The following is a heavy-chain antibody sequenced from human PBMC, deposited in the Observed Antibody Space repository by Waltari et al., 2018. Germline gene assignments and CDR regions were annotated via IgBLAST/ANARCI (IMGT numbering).Heavy chain of an antibody. D-gene: IGHD3-22*01. CDR3: ATDNYYDSSEDYYYGMDV. CDR2: FDPEDGET. Sequence: QVQLVQSGAEVKKPGASVKVSCKVSGYTLTDLSMHWVRQAPGKGLEWMGGFDPEDGETIYAQKFQGRVTMTEDTSTDTAYMELSSLRSEDTAVYYCATDNYYDSSEDYYYGMDVWGQGTTVTVSS. V-gene: IGHV1-24*01. J-gene: IGHJ6*02. CDR1: GYTLTDLS.